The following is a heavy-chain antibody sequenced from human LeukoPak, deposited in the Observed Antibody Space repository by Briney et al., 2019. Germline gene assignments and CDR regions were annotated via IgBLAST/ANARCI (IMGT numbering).Heavy chain of an antibody. J-gene: IGHJ2*01. V-gene: IGHV4-59*01. CDR1: GGSISSYY. CDR2: IYYSGST. CDR3: AGVDFHTRRYFDL. Sequence: SETLSLTCTVSGGSISSYYWSWIRQPPGKGLEWIGYIYYSGSTNYNPSLKSRVTISVDTSKNQFSLKLSSVTAADTAVYYCAGVDFHTRRYFDLWGRGTLVTVSS. D-gene: IGHD2/OR15-2a*01.